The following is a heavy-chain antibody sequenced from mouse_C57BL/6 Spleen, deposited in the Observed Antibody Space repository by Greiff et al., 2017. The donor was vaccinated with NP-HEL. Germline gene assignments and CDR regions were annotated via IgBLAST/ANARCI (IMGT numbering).Heavy chain of an antibody. J-gene: IGHJ2*01. Sequence: VQLQQSGAELVKPGASVKMSCKASGYTFTSYWITWVKQRPGQGLEWIGDIYPGSGSTNYNEKFKSKATLTVDTSSSTAYMQHSSLTSEDSAVYYCARNQLRLRYFDYWGQGTTLTVSS. CDR3: ARNQLRLRYFDY. D-gene: IGHD3-2*02. CDR2: IYPGSGST. CDR1: GYTFTSYW. V-gene: IGHV1-55*01.